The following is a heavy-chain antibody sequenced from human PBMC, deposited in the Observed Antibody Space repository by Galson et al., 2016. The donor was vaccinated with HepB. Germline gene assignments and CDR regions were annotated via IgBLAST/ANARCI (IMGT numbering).Heavy chain of an antibody. CDR1: GFTFSCYW. V-gene: IGHV3-74*01. J-gene: IGHJ4*02. CDR3: ARGYRYGLDY. CDR2: IKTDGSAT. D-gene: IGHD5-18*01. Sequence: SLRLSCAASGFTFSCYWMHWVRQAPGKGLVWVSQIKTDGSATDYADSVKGRFTVSRDNAKNTLYLQMNSLRADDTAVYYCARGYRYGLDYWGQGTLATVSS.